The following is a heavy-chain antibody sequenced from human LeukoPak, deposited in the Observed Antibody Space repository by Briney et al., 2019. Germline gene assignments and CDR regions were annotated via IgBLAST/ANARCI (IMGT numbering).Heavy chain of an antibody. J-gene: IGHJ4*02. CDR2: ISAGGSST. Sequence: GGSLRLSCAASGFSFRSYSMNWVRQAPGKGLEWVSGISAGGSSTYYADSVKGRFTISRDNSKNTLYLQMNSLRAEDTALFYCAKLAGDCSGGSCSDYWGQGTLVTVSS. CDR3: AKLAGDCSGGSCSDY. D-gene: IGHD2-15*01. CDR1: GFSFRSYS. V-gene: IGHV3-23*01.